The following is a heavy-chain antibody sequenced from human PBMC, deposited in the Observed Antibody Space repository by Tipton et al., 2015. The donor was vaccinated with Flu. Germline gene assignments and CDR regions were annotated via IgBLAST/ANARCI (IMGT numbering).Heavy chain of an antibody. J-gene: IGHJ3*02. Sequence: QLVQSGAEVKKPGESLKISCKGSGYSFTSYWIGWVRQMPGKGLEWMGIIYPGDSDTRYSPSFQGQVTISADKSISTAYLQWSSLKASDPAMYYCASEYYYDSSGYSNAFDIWGQGTMVTVSS. CDR2: IYPGDSDT. CDR1: GYSFTSYW. D-gene: IGHD3-22*01. CDR3: ASEYYYDSSGYSNAFDI. V-gene: IGHV5-51*01.